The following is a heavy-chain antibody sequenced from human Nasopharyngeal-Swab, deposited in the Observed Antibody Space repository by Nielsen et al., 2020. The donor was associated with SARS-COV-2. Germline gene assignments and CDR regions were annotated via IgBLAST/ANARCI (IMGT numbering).Heavy chain of an antibody. Sequence: ASVKVSCKASGYTFTSYGISWVRQAPGQGLEWMGWISAYNGNTNYAQKLQGRVTMTTDTSTSTAYMELRSLRSDDTAVYYCARGVSFLHCSSTSCYFRGAGVDYYYYGMDVWGQGTTVTVSS. CDR1: GYTFTSYG. CDR3: ARGVSFLHCSSTSCYFRGAGVDYYYYGMDV. D-gene: IGHD2-2*01. V-gene: IGHV1-18*01. J-gene: IGHJ6*02. CDR2: ISAYNGNT.